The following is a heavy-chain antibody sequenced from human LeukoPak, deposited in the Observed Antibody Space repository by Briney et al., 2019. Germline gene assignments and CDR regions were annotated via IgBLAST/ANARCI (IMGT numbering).Heavy chain of an antibody. Sequence: PSETLSLTCTVSGGSISSYYWSWIRQPPGKGLEWIGYIYYSGSTYYNPSLKSRVTISVDTSKNQFSLKLSSVTAADTAVYYCAREHVVRGVITPTNWFDPWGQGTLVTVSS. J-gene: IGHJ5*02. CDR1: GGSISSYY. CDR3: AREHVVRGVITPTNWFDP. CDR2: IYYSGST. D-gene: IGHD3-10*01. V-gene: IGHV4-30-4*01.